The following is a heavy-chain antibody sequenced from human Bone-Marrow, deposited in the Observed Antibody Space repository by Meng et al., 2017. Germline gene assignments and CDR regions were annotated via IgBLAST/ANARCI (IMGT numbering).Heavy chain of an antibody. V-gene: IGHV3-21*01. J-gene: IGHJ6*02. Sequence: GESLKISCAASGFTFSSYSMNWVRQAPGKGLEWVSSISSSSSYIYYADSVKGRFTISRDNAKNSLYLQMNSLRAEDTALYYCVRGKGGYGSLDVWGQGTTVTVSS. CDR2: ISSSSSYI. CDR3: VRGKGGYGSLDV. CDR1: GFTFSSYS. D-gene: IGHD3-10*01.